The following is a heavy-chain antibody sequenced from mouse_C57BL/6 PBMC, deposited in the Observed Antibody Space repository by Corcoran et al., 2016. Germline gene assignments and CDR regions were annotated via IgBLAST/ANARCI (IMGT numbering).Heavy chain of an antibody. D-gene: IGHD2-1*01. CDR2: IYPGSGNT. CDR1: GYTFTDYY. Sequence: QVQLKQSGAELVRPGASVKLSCKASGYTFTDYYINWVKQRPGQGLEWIARIYPGSGNTYYNEKFKGKATLTAEKSSSTAYMQLSSLTSEDSAVYFCARDGNPYYFDYWGQGTTLTVSS. CDR3: ARDGNPYYFDY. V-gene: IGHV1-76*01. J-gene: IGHJ2*01.